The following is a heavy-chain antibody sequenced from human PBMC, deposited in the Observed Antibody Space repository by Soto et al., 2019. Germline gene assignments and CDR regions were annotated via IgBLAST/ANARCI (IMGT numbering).Heavy chain of an antibody. Sequence: ASVKVSCKASGYTFTSYAMHWVRQAPGQRLEWMGWINAGNGNTKYSQKFQGRVTITRDTSASTAYMELSSLRSEDTAVYYCASGRLVREGYYYYGMDVWGQGTTVTVSS. CDR2: INAGNGNT. CDR1: GYTFTSYA. D-gene: IGHD6-19*01. V-gene: IGHV1-3*01. CDR3: ASGRLVREGYYYYGMDV. J-gene: IGHJ6*02.